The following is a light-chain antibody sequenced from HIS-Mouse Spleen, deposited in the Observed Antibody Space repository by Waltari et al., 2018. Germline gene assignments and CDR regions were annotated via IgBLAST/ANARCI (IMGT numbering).Light chain of an antibody. V-gene: IGLV2-23*01. CDR2: EGS. J-gene: IGLJ2*01. CDR3: CSYAGSSTVV. CDR1: RSDVGRYNL. Sequence: QSALTQPASVSGSPGQSITIPCTGTRSDVGRYNLVSVYQPHTGKAPKLMIYEGSKRPSGVSNRFSGSKSGNTASLTISGLQAEDEADYYCCSYAGSSTVVFGGGTKLTVL.